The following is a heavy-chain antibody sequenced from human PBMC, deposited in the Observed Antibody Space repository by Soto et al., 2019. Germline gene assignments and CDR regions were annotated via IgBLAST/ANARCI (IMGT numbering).Heavy chain of an antibody. CDR3: ARYNTRLPAFDI. CDR1: GYTFTGYY. J-gene: IGHJ3*02. D-gene: IGHD2-2*01. V-gene: IGHV1-2*02. CDR2: INPNSGGT. Sequence: ASVKVSCKASGYTFTGYYMHWVRQAPGQGLEWMGWINPNSGGTNYAQKFQGRVTMTRDTSISTAYMELSRLRSDDTAVYYCARYNTRLPAFDIWGQGTMVTVSS.